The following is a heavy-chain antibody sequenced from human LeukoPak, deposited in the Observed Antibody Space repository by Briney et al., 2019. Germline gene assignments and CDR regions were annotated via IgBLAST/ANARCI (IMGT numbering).Heavy chain of an antibody. CDR3: ARGGIQLWTLDY. CDR1: GFTFSSYS. J-gene: IGHJ4*02. Sequence: GGSLRLSCAASGFTFSSYSMNWVRQAPGKGLECVSSISSSSSYIYYADSVKGRFTISRDNAKNSLYLQMNSLRAEDTAVYYCARGGIQLWTLDYWGQGTLVTVSS. CDR2: ISSSSSYI. D-gene: IGHD5-18*01. V-gene: IGHV3-21*01.